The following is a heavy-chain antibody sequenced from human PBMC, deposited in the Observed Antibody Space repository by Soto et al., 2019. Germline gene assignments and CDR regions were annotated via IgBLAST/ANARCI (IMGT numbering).Heavy chain of an antibody. D-gene: IGHD3-3*01. CDR2: IYPGDSDT. CDR3: ARSGRSAPRYSDY. V-gene: IGHV5-51*01. Sequence: GESRKISCKTSGFSFTTYWIGWVRQMPGEGLEWMGIIYPGDSDTRYSPSFQGQVTISADRSISTAYLQWSSLKASDTAMYYCARSGRSAPRYSDYWGPGSLVTVSS. J-gene: IGHJ4*02. CDR1: GFSFTTYW.